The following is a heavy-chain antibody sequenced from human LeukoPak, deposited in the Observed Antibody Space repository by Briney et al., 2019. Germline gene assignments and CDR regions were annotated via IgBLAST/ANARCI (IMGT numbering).Heavy chain of an antibody. CDR1: GFTFSSYG. V-gene: IGHV3-30*02. Sequence: GGSLRLSCATSGFTFSSYGMHWVRQAPGKGLEWVAFIRYDGSNKYYADSVKGRFTISRDNSKNTLYLQMNSLRAEDTAVYYCAKDARYCTNGVCYPAEYFQHWGQGTLVTVSS. J-gene: IGHJ1*01. CDR2: IRYDGSNK. D-gene: IGHD2-8*01. CDR3: AKDARYCTNGVCYPAEYFQH.